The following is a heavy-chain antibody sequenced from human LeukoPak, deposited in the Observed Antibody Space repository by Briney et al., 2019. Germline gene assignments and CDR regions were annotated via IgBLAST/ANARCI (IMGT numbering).Heavy chain of an antibody. Sequence: SVKVSCKASGGTFSSYAISWVRQAPGQGLEWMGGIIPIFGTANYAQKFQGRVTITTDESTSTAYMELSSLRSEDTAVYYCARVTQQLKKGGAFDIWGQGTMVTVSS. CDR2: IIPIFGTA. J-gene: IGHJ3*02. CDR3: ARVTQQLKKGGAFDI. V-gene: IGHV1-69*05. D-gene: IGHD6-13*01. CDR1: GGTFSSYA.